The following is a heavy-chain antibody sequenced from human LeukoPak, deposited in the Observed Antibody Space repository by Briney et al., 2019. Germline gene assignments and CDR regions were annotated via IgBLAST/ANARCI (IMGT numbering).Heavy chain of an antibody. D-gene: IGHD5-18*01. CDR1: GFTFSSYA. V-gene: IGHV3-30-3*01. Sequence: QPGGSLRLSCAASGFTFSSYAMHWVRQAPGKGLEWVAVISYDGSNKYYADSVKGRFTISRDNSKNTLYLQMNSLRAEDTAVYYCARSDTAMVLDYWGQGTLVTVSS. CDR2: ISYDGSNK. J-gene: IGHJ4*02. CDR3: ARSDTAMVLDY.